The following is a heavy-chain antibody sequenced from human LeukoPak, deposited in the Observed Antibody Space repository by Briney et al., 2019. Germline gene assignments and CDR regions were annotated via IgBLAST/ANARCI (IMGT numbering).Heavy chain of an antibody. D-gene: IGHD4-23*01. Sequence: GSLRLSCAASEFTFSNYGMTWVRQAPGKGLEWVSSISTSGGSTYYADSVKGRFTISRDNAKNSLYLQMNSLRAEDTAVYYCARGNGGRRLEETTFDYWGQGTLVTVSS. CDR1: EFTFSNYG. CDR2: ISTSGGST. CDR3: ARGNGGRRLEETTFDY. V-gene: IGHV3-23*01. J-gene: IGHJ4*02.